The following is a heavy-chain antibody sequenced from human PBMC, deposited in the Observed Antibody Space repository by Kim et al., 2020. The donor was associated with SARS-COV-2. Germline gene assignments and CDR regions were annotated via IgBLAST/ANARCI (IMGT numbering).Heavy chain of an antibody. Sequence: ADAVKGRFTISRDNSKSTMYLQMNSLRAEDTAVYYCARDLGGYGDNNFDYWGQGTLVTVSS. V-gene: IGHV3-30*07. D-gene: IGHD3-16*01. J-gene: IGHJ4*02. CDR3: ARDLGGYGDNNFDY.